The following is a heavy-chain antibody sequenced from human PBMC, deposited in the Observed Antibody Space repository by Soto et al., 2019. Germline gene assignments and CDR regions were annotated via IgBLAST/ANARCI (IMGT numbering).Heavy chain of an antibody. CDR3: ARVPGYYDSSGYWWFDP. CDR1: GYTFTNYG. Sequence: ASVKVSCKASGYTFTNYGISWVRQAPGQGLEWMGWISAYNGNTNYAQKLQGRVTMTTDTSTSTAYMELRSLRSDDTAVYYCARVPGYYDSSGYWWFDPWGQGTLVTVSA. CDR2: ISAYNGNT. D-gene: IGHD3-22*01. J-gene: IGHJ5*02. V-gene: IGHV1-18*04.